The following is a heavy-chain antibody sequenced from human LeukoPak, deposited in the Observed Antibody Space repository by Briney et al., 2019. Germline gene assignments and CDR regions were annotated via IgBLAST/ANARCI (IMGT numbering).Heavy chain of an antibody. D-gene: IGHD3-22*01. J-gene: IGHJ4*02. Sequence: PSETLSLTCAVSGGSISSGGYSWSWIRQPPGKGLEWIGYIYHSGSTYYNPSLKSRVTISVDRSKNQFSLKLSSVTAADTAVYYCARAPLEPTMIVVVAFDYWGQGTLVTVSS. V-gene: IGHV4-30-2*01. CDR2: IYHSGST. CDR3: ARAPLEPTMIVVVAFDY. CDR1: GGSISSGGYS.